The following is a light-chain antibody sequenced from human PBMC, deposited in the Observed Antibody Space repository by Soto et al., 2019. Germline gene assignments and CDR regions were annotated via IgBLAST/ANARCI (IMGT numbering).Light chain of an antibody. Sequence: EIVMTQSPATLSVSPGERAALSCRASQSVSSNLAWYQQKPGQAPRILIYGASTRATGIPARFSGSGSGTDFTLTISSLQSEDVAVYYCQQYNNWPVYTFGQGTKLEIK. CDR2: GAS. CDR1: QSVSSN. J-gene: IGKJ2*01. CDR3: QQYNNWPVYT. V-gene: IGKV3-15*01.